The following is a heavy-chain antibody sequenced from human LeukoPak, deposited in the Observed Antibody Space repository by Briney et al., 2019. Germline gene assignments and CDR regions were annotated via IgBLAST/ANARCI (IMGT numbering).Heavy chain of an antibody. Sequence: GGSLRLSCAASGFTFSGSAMHWVRQASGKGLEWVGRIRSKANSYATAYAASVKGRFTISRENAKNSLYLQMNSLRAEDTAVYYCARGFHRRLYDSSAYYSYWGQGTQVTVSS. CDR3: ARGFHRRLYDSSAYYSY. D-gene: IGHD3-22*01. V-gene: IGHV3-73*01. CDR1: GFTFSGSA. J-gene: IGHJ4*02. CDR2: IRSKANSYAT.